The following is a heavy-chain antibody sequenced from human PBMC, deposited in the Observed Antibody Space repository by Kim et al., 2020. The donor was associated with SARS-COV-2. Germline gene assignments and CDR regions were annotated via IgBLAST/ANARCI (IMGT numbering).Heavy chain of an antibody. J-gene: IGHJ4*02. D-gene: IGHD6-19*01. V-gene: IGHV1-2*02. Sequence: AQKFQGRVTMTRATSISTAYMELSRLRSDDTAVYYCARVGTSGWYGLFYYWGQGTLVTVSS. CDR3: ARVGTSGWYGLFYY.